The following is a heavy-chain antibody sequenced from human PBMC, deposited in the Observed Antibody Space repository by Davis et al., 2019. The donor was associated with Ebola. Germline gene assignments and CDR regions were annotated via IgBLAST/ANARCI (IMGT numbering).Heavy chain of an antibody. D-gene: IGHD3-3*01. Sequence: ASVKVSCKASGYTFTGYYMHWVRQAPGQGLEWMGWISAYNGNTNYAQKLQGRVTMTTDTSTSTAYMELRSLRSDDTAVYYCARVNYDFWSGYDYWGQGTLVTVSS. J-gene: IGHJ4*02. V-gene: IGHV1-18*04. CDR3: ARVNYDFWSGYDY. CDR1: GYTFTGYY. CDR2: ISAYNGNT.